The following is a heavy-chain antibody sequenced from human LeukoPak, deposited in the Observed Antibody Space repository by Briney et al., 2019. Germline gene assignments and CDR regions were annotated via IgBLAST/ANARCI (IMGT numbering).Heavy chain of an antibody. J-gene: IGHJ6*02. CDR3: AKTTVTSGVYYGMDV. CDR2: IYHSGST. Sequence: PSETLSLTCAVSGCSISSGGYSWSWIRQPPGKDLEWIGYIYHSGSTYYNPSLKSRVTISVDRSKNQFSLKLSSVTAADTAVYYCAKTTVTSGVYYGMDVWGQGTTVTVSS. V-gene: IGHV4-30-2*01. CDR1: GCSISSGGYS. D-gene: IGHD4-17*01.